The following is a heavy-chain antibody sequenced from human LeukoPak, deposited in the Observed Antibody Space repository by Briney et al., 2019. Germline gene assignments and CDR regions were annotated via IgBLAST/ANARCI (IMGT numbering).Heavy chain of an antibody. CDR1: GFTFSSYA. D-gene: IGHD7-27*01. V-gene: IGHV3-23*01. CDR3: AKDGGLWVSAHWGDS. CDR2: ISNNGGYT. J-gene: IGHJ4*02. Sequence: GGSLRLSCAASGFTFSSYAMSWVRQAPGKGLEWVSGISNNGGYTYYADSVQGRFTVSRDNSKNTLFLQMNSLRAEDTAVYYCAKDGGLWVSAHWGDSWGRGTLVTVSS.